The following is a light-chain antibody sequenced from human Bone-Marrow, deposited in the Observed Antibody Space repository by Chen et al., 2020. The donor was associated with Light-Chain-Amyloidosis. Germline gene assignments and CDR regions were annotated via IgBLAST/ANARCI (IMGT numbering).Light chain of an antibody. Sequence: QSALTQPASVSGSPGQSITISCTGTRGDVGTYNYVSWYQQHPGKAPKVMIYAVSNRPSGVSTRFSGSKSGNTASLTISGLQAEDEADYYCSSFTSSSSYVFGPGTKVTVL. CDR2: AVS. J-gene: IGLJ1*01. V-gene: IGLV2-14*01. CDR1: RGDVGTYNY. CDR3: SSFTSSSSYV.